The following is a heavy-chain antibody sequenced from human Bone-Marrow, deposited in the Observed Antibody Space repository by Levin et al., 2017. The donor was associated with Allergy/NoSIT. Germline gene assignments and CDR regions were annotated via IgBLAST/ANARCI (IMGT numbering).Heavy chain of an antibody. V-gene: IGHV3-21*01. Sequence: GESLKISCAASGFTFSSYSMNWVRQAPGKGLEWVSSISSSSSYIYYADSVKGRFTISRDNAKNSLYLQMNSLRAEDTAVYYCALLKINHGWFGELLYRPGFFDYWGQGTLVTVSS. D-gene: IGHD3-10*01. J-gene: IGHJ4*02. CDR2: ISSSSSYI. CDR3: ALLKINHGWFGELLYRPGFFDY. CDR1: GFTFSSYS.